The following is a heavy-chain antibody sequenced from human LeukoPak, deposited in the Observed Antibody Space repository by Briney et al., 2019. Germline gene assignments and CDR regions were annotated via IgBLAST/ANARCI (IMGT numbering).Heavy chain of an antibody. CDR2: IIPIFGIA. Sequence: ASVNVSCKASAGTFSSYAISWVRQAPGQVLEWMGRIIPIFGIANYAQKFQGRVTITADKSTSTAYMELSSVRSEDTAVYYCARSIAARTYYFDYWGQGTLVTVSS. CDR1: AGTFSSYA. V-gene: IGHV1-69*04. CDR3: ARSIAARTYYFDY. J-gene: IGHJ4*02. D-gene: IGHD6-6*01.